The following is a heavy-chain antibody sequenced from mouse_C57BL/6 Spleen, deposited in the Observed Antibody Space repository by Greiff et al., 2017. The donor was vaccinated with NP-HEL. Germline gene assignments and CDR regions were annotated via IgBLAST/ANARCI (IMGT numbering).Heavy chain of an antibody. CDR1: GFTFSSYA. Sequence: EVQLVESGGGLVKPGGSLKLSCAASGFTFSSYAMSWVRQTPEKRLEWVATISDGGSYTYYPDNVKGRFTISRDNAKNNLYLQMRHLRSEDTAMYYCARRPDGYPIYWYFDVWGTGTTVTVSS. CDR3: ARRPDGYPIYWYFDV. CDR2: ISDGGSYT. D-gene: IGHD2-3*01. J-gene: IGHJ1*03. V-gene: IGHV5-4*01.